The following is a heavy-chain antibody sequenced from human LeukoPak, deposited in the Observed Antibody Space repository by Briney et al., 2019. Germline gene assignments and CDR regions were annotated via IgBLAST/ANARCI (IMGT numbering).Heavy chain of an antibody. J-gene: IGHJ4*02. CDR1: GFTFSSYA. V-gene: IGHV3-23*01. Sequence: PGGSLRLSCAASGFTFSSYAMNWVRQAPGKGLEWVSAISGSGDSAYYADSVKGRFTISRDNSKNTLYLQMSSLRAEDTAVYYCAKDRGLDSRSWFDYWGQGTLVTVSS. CDR3: AKDRGLDSRSWFDY. D-gene: IGHD6-13*01. CDR2: ISGSGDSA.